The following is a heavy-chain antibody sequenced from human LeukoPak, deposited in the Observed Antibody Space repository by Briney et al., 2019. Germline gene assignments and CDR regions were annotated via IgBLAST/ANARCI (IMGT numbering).Heavy chain of an antibody. V-gene: IGHV3-11*01. J-gene: IGHJ5*02. Sequence: GSLRLSCAASGFSFGAYYMSWIRQAPGKGLELISYISTSDDTISYADSVKGRFTISRDNAENSLYLQMNSLRAEDTAVYNCAGGYGSGSFSAWGQGTLVTVSS. CDR1: GFSFGAYY. D-gene: IGHD3-10*01. CDR3: AGGYGSGSFSA. CDR2: ISTSDDTI.